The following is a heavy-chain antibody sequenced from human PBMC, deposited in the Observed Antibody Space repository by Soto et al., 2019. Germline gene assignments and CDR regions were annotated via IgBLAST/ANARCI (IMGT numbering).Heavy chain of an antibody. CDR3: AKRSPYSSGWYSPIFDY. CDR2: ISESGGTT. D-gene: IGHD6-19*01. V-gene: IGHV3-23*01. J-gene: IGHJ4*02. CDR1: GFSFSDYA. Sequence: GSLRLSCAASGFSFSDYAMSWVRQAPGKWLEWVSVISESGGTTHYADSVRGRFTVSRDNSKNSLSLRMNSLRDEDTAVYFCAKRSPYSSGWYSPIFDYWGQGALVTVSS.